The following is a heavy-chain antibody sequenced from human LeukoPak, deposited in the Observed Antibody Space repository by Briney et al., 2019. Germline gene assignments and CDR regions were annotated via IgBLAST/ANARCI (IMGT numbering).Heavy chain of an antibody. J-gene: IGHJ6*02. CDR3: ARGYNSGSFYYYYGMDV. D-gene: IGHD1-26*01. Sequence: ASVKVSCKASGYTFTSYGISWVRQAPGQGLEWMGWISAYNGNTNYAQKLQGRVTMTTDTSTSTAYMELRSLRSDDTAVYYCARGYNSGSFYYYYGMDVWSQGTTVTVSS. CDR1: GYTFTSYG. CDR2: ISAYNGNT. V-gene: IGHV1-18*01.